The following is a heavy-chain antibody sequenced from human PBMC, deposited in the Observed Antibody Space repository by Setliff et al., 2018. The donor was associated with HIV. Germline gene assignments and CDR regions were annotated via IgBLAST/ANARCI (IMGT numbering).Heavy chain of an antibody. Sequence: GGSLRLSCAASGFTVSSNYMSWVRQAPGKGLEWVSVLYSGGSTYYADSVKGRFTISRDNSKNTVHLQMNSLRAEDTAVYYCATALYCSSTSCYIAFDIWGQGTMVTVSS. J-gene: IGHJ3*02. V-gene: IGHV3-53*01. D-gene: IGHD2-2*01. CDR2: LYSGGST. CDR3: ATALYCSSTSCYIAFDI. CDR1: GFTVSSNY.